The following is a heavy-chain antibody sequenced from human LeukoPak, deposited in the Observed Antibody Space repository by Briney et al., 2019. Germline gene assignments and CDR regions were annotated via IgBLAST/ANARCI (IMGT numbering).Heavy chain of an antibody. CDR1: GFTFNSYW. J-gene: IGHJ5*02. V-gene: IGHV3-74*01. Sequence: GGSLRLSCAASGFTFNSYWVRWVRQAPGKGLVWVSRIDEDGKTIDYADSVKGRFTISRDNAKDTLYLQMSSLRDEDTAVYYCVSDLCGGDDQWGRGTLVTVSS. D-gene: IGHD3-3*01. CDR3: VSDLCGGDDQ. CDR2: IDEDGKTI.